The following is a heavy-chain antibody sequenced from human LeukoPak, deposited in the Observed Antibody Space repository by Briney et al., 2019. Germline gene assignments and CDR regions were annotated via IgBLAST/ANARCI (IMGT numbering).Heavy chain of an antibody. CDR2: IHTSGST. V-gene: IGHV4-4*07. D-gene: IGHD6-19*01. Sequence: KSSETLSLTCTLSGGSINNYYWSWIRQPAGKGLEWIERIHTSGSTNYNPSLKSRVTMSVDTSKNQFSLKLSSVTAADTAVYYCAREGSGWYSDYWGQGTLVTVSS. CDR1: GGSINNYY. CDR3: AREGSGWYSDY. J-gene: IGHJ4*02.